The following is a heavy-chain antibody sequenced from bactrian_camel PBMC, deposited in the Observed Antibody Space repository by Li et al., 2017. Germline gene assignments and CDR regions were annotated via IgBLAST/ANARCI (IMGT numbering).Heavy chain of an antibody. CDR2: IVSDANT. V-gene: IGHV3S53*01. CDR1: GATYSDYC. D-gene: IGHD1*01. J-gene: IGHJ4*01. Sequence: HVQLVESGGGSVQAGGSLRLSCAVSGATYSDYCMMWFRQAPGKEREGVVGIVSDANTRYADSVKGRFTISQDSARITAYLQMASLKPEDTAVYYCVPVALEERDGLVSCARWSQGTQVTVS.